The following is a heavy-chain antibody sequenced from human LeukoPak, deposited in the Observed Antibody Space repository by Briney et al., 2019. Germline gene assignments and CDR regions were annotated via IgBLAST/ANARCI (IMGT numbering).Heavy chain of an antibody. CDR2: INPNSGGT. Sequence: ASVKVSCKASGYTFTGYYMHWVRQAPGQGLEWMGWINPNSGGTNYAQKFQGRVTMTRDTSIGTAYMELSRLRSDDTAVYYCAREGGYARWFDPWGQGTLVTVSS. J-gene: IGHJ5*02. CDR1: GYTFTGYY. D-gene: IGHD5-12*01. V-gene: IGHV1-2*02. CDR3: AREGGYARWFDP.